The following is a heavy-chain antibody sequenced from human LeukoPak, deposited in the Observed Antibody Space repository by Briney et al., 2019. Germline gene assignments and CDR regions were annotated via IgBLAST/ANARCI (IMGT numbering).Heavy chain of an antibody. Sequence: GGSLRLSCAASGFTFSSYSMNWVRQAPGKGLEWVSSISSSSSYIYYADSVKGRFTISRDNSKNTLYLQMNSLRAEDTAVYYCAKGRGGRQYSSTSCFDYWGQGTLVTVSS. V-gene: IGHV3-21*01. CDR2: ISSSSSYI. J-gene: IGHJ4*02. CDR1: GFTFSSYS. D-gene: IGHD2-2*01. CDR3: AKGRGGRQYSSTSCFDY.